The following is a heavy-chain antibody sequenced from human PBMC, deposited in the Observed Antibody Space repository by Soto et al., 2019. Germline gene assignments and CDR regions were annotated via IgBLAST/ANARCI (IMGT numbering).Heavy chain of an antibody. J-gene: IGHJ5*02. Sequence: QVQLVQSGGEVKRPGASVKVSCKTSGYTFSNYGITWVRQAPGQPLEWLGWISLYSDGTHYAQKFQGRGSMTTDTSTTTAYMELRSLRSDATAVYYCARVVTGAEAGFGPWGQGTLGTVSS. CDR3: ARVVTGAEAGFGP. D-gene: IGHD2-2*01. V-gene: IGHV1-18*01. CDR2: ISLYSDGT. CDR1: GYTFSNYG.